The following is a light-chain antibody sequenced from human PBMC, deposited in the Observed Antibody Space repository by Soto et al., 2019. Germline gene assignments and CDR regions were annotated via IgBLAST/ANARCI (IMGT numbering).Light chain of an antibody. V-gene: IGKV1-12*01. CDR1: QGVGVW. Sequence: DIQMTQSPSSVSASVGDTVTITCRASQGVGVWLGWYQQKPGKAPHLLIYGASGLQVGVPSRFSGSGSGTEFTLTISSLQPDDFATYYCQQYGTYLWTFGQGTRVEIK. J-gene: IGKJ1*01. CDR3: QQYGTYLWT. CDR2: GAS.